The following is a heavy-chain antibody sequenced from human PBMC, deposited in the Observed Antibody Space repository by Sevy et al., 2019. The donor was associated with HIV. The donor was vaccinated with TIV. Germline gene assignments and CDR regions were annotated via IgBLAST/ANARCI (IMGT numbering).Heavy chain of an antibody. Sequence: GGSLRLSCAASGFSFSIYWMSWVRQAPGKGLEWVATMKQDGSEEDYVDSVKARFTISRDNAKNSLFLQMNSLSAEDTAVYYCVREGLGGYSYSLDYWGHGTLVTVSS. V-gene: IGHV3-7*01. CDR1: GFSFSIYW. J-gene: IGHJ4*01. CDR3: VREGLGGYSYSLDY. CDR2: MKQDGSEE. D-gene: IGHD5-18*01.